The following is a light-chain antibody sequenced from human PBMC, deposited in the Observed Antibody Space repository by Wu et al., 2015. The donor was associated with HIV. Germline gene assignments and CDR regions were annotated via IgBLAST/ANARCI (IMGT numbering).Light chain of an antibody. CDR1: KSVSSS. CDR3: QQYNNWIT. Sequence: EIVLTQFPGTLSLSPGERATLSCRASKSVSSSYIAWYQQKPGQAPRLLIYDASTRATGVAARFSGSGSETEFTLTISSTQTEDFAVYYCQQYNNWITFGQGTRLEIK. J-gene: IGKJ5*01. V-gene: IGKV3-15*01. CDR2: DAS.